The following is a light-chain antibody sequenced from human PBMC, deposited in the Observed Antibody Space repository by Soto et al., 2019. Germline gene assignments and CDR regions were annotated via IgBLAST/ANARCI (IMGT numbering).Light chain of an antibody. Sequence: QSVLTQPPSASGSPGQSVTISCTGTSSDVGCYNYISWYQQRPGKAPKLIIYEVSKRPSGVPDRLSGFKYGNTASLTVSGPQAEDEADYYCSSYAGNSRDVFGTGTKVTVL. CDR2: EVS. CDR3: SSYAGNSRDV. CDR1: SSDVGCYNY. V-gene: IGLV2-8*01. J-gene: IGLJ1*01.